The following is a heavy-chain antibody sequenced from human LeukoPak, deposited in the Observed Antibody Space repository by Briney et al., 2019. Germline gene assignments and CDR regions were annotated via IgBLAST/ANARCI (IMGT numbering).Heavy chain of an antibody. CDR1: GFTFRSCA. V-gene: IGHV3-23*01. CDR2: MSGSGGST. D-gene: IGHD3-22*01. J-gene: IGHJ4*02. CDR3: AKFKISMIAVGQVGLDY. Sequence: PGGSLRLSCAASGFTFRSCAMSWVRQAPGQALEWVSAMSGSGGSTYYADSVKGRFTISRDNSKNTLYVQMNSLRVEDTAVYYCAKFKISMIAVGQVGLDYWGQGTLVTVSS.